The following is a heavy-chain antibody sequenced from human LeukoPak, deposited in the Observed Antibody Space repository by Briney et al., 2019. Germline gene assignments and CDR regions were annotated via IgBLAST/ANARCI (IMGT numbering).Heavy chain of an antibody. CDR3: ARVVLGFVVPAAIDY. CDR1: GGSISSSSYY. Sequence: PSETLSLTCTVSGGSISSSSYYWGWIRQPPGKGLEWIGSIYYSGSPYYSPSLKSRVTISVDTSKNQFSLKLSSVTAADTAVYYCARVVLGFVVPAAIDYWGQGTLVTVSS. CDR2: IYYSGSP. D-gene: IGHD2-2*01. V-gene: IGHV4-39*07. J-gene: IGHJ4*02.